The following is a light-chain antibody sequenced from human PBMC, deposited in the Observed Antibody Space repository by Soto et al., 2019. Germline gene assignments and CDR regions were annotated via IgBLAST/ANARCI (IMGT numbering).Light chain of an antibody. CDR3: QQYGRLPLS. CDR2: GAS. J-gene: IGKJ4*01. Sequence: EILLTQSPGTLSLSPGDRATLSCRASQSLSNSFLAWYQQRPGQTPRLLISGASIRATDIPDRFSGSGSGTDLTLTISRLEPEDFAVYFCQQYGRLPLSFCGGTKVEI. V-gene: IGKV3-20*01. CDR1: QSLSNSF.